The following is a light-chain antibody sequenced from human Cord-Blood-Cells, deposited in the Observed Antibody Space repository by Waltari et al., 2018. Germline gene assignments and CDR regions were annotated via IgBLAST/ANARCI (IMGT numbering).Light chain of an antibody. CDR3: AAWDDSLNGYV. CDR1: SSNIGSHT. V-gene: IGLV1-44*01. Sequence: QSVLTQPPSASGTPVQRVTISWSASSSNIGSHTVSWYQQLPGTAPKPLIYSNIHRPSGVPDRFSCSKSGTSASLAISGLQSEDEADYYCAAWDDSLNGYVFGTGTKVTVL. CDR2: SNI. J-gene: IGLJ1*01.